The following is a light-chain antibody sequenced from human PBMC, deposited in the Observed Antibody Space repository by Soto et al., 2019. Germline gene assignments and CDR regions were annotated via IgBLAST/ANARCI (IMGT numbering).Light chain of an antibody. J-gene: IGLJ1*01. CDR3: CSYAGSYSYV. V-gene: IGLV2-11*01. CDR1: SSDVGGYNY. CDR2: DVS. Sequence: QSAPTQPRSVSGSPGQSVTISCTGTSSDVGGYNYVSWYQQHTGKAPKLMIYDVSKRPSGVPDRFSGSKSGNTASLTISGLQAEDEADYYCCSYAGSYSYVFGTGTKLTVL.